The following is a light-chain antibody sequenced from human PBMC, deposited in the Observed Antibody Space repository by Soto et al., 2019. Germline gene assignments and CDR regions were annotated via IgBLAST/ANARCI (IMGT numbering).Light chain of an antibody. CDR2: EVT. CDR3: NSYSNSSTLYV. CDR1: SRDVGTYVY. J-gene: IGLJ1*01. Sequence: QSALTQPASVSGSPGQSITISCTGTSRDVGTYVYVSWYQQRPGEAPKLMIYEVTYRPSGVSSRFSGSKSGDTASLTISGLQAEDEADYYCNSYSNSSTLYVFGTGTKVTVL. V-gene: IGLV2-14*01.